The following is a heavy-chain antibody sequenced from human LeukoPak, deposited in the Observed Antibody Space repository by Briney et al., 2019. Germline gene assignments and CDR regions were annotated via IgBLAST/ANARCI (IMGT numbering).Heavy chain of an antibody. Sequence: PGGSLRLSCAASGFTFSSYAMSWVRQAPGKGLEWVSVIASDDRTHYADSVKGRFTISRDDAKNTVSLQMSSLRVEDTALYYCAKDLHNYGMDVWGQGTTVTVSS. CDR3: AKDLHNYGMDV. J-gene: IGHJ6*02. CDR2: IASDDRT. V-gene: IGHV3-66*02. CDR1: GFTFSSYA.